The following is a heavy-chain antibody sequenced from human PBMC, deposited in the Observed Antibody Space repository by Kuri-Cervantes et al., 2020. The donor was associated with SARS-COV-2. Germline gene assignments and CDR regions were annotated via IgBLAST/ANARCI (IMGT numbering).Heavy chain of an antibody. Sequence: ESLKISCAASGFTFSGYSMNWIRQAPGKGLEWVASIDSSSYYINHADSVKGRLTISRDNAKTSLYLQMNSLKLEDTAVYYCAREEGGELGEAFDYWGQGALVTVSS. CDR2: IDSSSYYI. V-gene: IGHV3-21*01. J-gene: IGHJ4*02. CDR3: AREEGGELGEAFDY. CDR1: GFTFSGYS. D-gene: IGHD7-27*01.